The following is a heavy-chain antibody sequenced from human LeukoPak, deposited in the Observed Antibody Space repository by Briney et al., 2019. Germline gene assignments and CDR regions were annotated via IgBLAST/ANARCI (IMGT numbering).Heavy chain of an antibody. Sequence: SETLSLTCTGSGGSISSHYWSWLRQPPGKGRVGIGYIYYSGSTNYNPSLKSRVTISVDTSKKQFSLKLSPVTAADRAVYYCARANLEPDAFDIWGQGTMVTVSS. CDR3: ARANLEPDAFDI. CDR1: GGSISSHY. V-gene: IGHV4-59*11. D-gene: IGHD1-14*01. J-gene: IGHJ3*02. CDR2: IYYSGST.